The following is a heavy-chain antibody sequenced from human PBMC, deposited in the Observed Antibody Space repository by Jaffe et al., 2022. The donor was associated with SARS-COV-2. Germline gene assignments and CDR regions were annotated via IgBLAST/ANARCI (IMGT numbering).Heavy chain of an antibody. CDR2: ISSSSSTI. Sequence: EVQLVESGGGLVQPGGSLRLSCAASGFTFSSYSMNWVRQAPGKGLEWVSYISSSSSTIYYADSVKGRFTISRDNAKNSLYLQMNSLRAEDTAVYYCARDASDYYYYYYMDVWGKGTTVTVSS. D-gene: IGHD1-26*01. CDR3: ARDASDYYYYYYMDV. J-gene: IGHJ6*03. CDR1: GFTFSSYS. V-gene: IGHV3-48*01.